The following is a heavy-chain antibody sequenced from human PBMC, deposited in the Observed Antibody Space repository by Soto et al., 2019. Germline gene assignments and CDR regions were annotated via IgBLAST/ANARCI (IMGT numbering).Heavy chain of an antibody. J-gene: IGHJ5*02. CDR1: GGTFRSYS. D-gene: IGHD3-10*01. CDR2: IIPIFGTA. V-gene: IGHV1-69*13. Sequence: SVHVSCKASGGTFRSYSISWVRQAPGQGLEWMGGIIPIFGTANYAQKFQGRVTITADESTSTAYMELSSLRSEDTAVYYCARAPITMVRGVTWFDPWGQGTLVNVCS. CDR3: ARAPITMVRGVTWFDP.